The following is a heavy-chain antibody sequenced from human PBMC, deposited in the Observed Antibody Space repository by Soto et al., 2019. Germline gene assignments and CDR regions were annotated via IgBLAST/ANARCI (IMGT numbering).Heavy chain of an antibody. CDR1: GFTFSSYA. D-gene: IGHD5-12*01. Sequence: QVQLVESGGGVVQPGRSLRLSCAASGFTFSSYAMHWVRQAPGKGLEWVAVISYDGSNKYYADSVQGRFTISRDTSTTTLYLQMNSLNAEDTAVYYCAREREAGYKVRWFDPMGQGTLVTVSS. CDR3: AREREAGYKVRWFDP. J-gene: IGHJ5*02. CDR2: ISYDGSNK. V-gene: IGHV3-30-3*01.